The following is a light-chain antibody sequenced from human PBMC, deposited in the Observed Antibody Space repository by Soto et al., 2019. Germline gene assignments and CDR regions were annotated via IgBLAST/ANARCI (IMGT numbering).Light chain of an antibody. CDR3: QQYNSYPYT. J-gene: IGKJ2*01. V-gene: IGKV1-5*03. CDR2: KAS. CDR1: QSISSW. Sequence: DIQMTQSPSTLSASVGDRVTITCRASQSISSWLAWYQQQPGKAPKLLIYKASSLESGVPSRFSGSGSGTEFTLTISRLQPDDFATYYCQQYNSYPYTFGQGTKLEIK.